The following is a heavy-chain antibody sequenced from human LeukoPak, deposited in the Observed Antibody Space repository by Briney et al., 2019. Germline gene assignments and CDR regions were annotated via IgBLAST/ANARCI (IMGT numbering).Heavy chain of an antibody. CDR2: IYSSGST. Sequence: GGSLRLSCAASGLTVSSNYMSWVRQAPREGLEWVSLIYSSGSTYYADSVKGRFTISRDNSKNTLFLQMNSLTAEDTAMYYCTRTFLSGDGYKVGYFDYWGQGTLVTVSS. J-gene: IGHJ4*02. CDR1: GLTVSSNY. CDR3: TRTFLSGDGYKVGYFDY. V-gene: IGHV3-53*01. D-gene: IGHD5-24*01.